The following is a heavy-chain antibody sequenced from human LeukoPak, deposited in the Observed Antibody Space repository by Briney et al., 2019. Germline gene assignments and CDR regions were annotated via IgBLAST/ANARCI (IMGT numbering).Heavy chain of an antibody. V-gene: IGHV1-46*04. CDR3: ARDGYYDFWSGYQYYGMDV. J-gene: IGHJ6*02. Sequence: ASVKVSCKASGYTFTSYYMHWVRQAPGQGLEWMGIINPSGGSTSYAQKLQGRVTMTRDTSTSTVYMELSSLRSEDTAVYYCARDGYYDFWSGYQYYGMDVWGQGTTVTVSS. CDR1: GYTFTSYY. CDR2: INPSGGST. D-gene: IGHD3-3*01.